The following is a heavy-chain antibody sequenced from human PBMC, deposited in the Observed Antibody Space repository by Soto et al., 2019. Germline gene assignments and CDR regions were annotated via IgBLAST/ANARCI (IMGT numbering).Heavy chain of an antibody. CDR3: ARLAAARTGMRY. CDR1: GYTVSSYG. D-gene: IGHD6-13*01. Sequence: GXSVDVSSKTSGYTVSSYGINWERQAPEEGLDWVGWISGYNGDTDYAQKFHGRVTLTTNTSTRTAYMELRSLSSDDTAVYYCARLAAARTGMRYWGQGTEVTV. V-gene: IGHV1-18*01. CDR2: ISGYNGDT. J-gene: IGHJ4*02.